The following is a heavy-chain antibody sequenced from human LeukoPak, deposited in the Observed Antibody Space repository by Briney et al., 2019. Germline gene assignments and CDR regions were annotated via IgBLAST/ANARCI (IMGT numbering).Heavy chain of an antibody. D-gene: IGHD3-3*01. CDR3: ARDAANYDFWSGFPDYKYFYMDV. CDR2: IIPIFGTP. J-gene: IGHJ6*03. V-gene: IGHV1-69*13. CDR1: GYTFTGYD. Sequence: GASVKVSCKASGYTFTGYDISWVRQAPGQGLEWMGGIIPIFGTPNYAQRFQGRVTITADESTSTAYLDLSSLRSEDTAVYYCARDAANYDFWSGFPDYKYFYMDVWGKGTTVIVSS.